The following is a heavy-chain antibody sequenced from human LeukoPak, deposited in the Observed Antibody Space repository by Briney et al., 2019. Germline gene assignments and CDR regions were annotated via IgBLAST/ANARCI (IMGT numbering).Heavy chain of an antibody. CDR1: GYTFTSYG. D-gene: IGHD6-19*01. J-gene: IGHJ3*02. CDR2: ISAYNGNT. Sequence: ASVKVSCKASGYTFTSYGISWVRQAPGQGLEWMGWISAYNGNTNYAQKLQGRVTMTTDTSTSTAYMELRSLRSDDTAVYYCAVSSTQISSGWLHDAFDIWGQGTMVTVSS. CDR3: AVSSTQISSGWLHDAFDI. V-gene: IGHV1-18*01.